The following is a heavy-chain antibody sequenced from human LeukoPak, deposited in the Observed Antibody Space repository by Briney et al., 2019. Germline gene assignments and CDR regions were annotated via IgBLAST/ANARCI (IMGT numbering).Heavy chain of an antibody. CDR3: ANHYYGSGSYYKPYFDS. CDR1: GFTFSSYA. V-gene: IGHV3-23*01. Sequence: GGSLRLSCAASGFTFSSYAMSWVRQAPGKGLEWVSAISGSGTSTDYADSVKGRLTISRDNSKNTVYLQMNSLRAGDTAVYYCANHYYGSGSYYKPYFDSWGQGALVTVSS. CDR2: ISGSGTST. J-gene: IGHJ4*02. D-gene: IGHD3-10*01.